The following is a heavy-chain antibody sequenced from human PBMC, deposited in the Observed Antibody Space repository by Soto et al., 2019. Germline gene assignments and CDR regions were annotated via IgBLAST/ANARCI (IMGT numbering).Heavy chain of an antibody. CDR3: VRDGTKTLRDWFDP. J-gene: IGHJ5*02. V-gene: IGHV4-4*07. D-gene: IGHD1-1*01. CDR2: IYATGTT. Sequence: PSETLSLTCTVPGASISGFYWSWIRKSAGKGLEWIGRIYATGTTDYNPSLKSRVMMSVDTSKKQFSLKLRSVTAADTAVYYRVRDGTKTLRDWFDPWGQGISVTVSS. CDR1: GASISGFY.